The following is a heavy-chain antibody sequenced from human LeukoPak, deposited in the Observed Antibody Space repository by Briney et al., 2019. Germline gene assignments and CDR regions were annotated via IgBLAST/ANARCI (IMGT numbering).Heavy chain of an antibody. CDR3: ARGYDKPDY. Sequence: PGGSLRLSCGASGFTFSSYAMAWVRQAPGKGLEWVSAIRGTGSSTYYADSVKGRFTISRDNSKNTLFLQMNSLRAEDTAVYYCARGYDKPDYWGQGTLVTVSS. D-gene: IGHD3-3*01. CDR1: GFTFSSYA. V-gene: IGHV3-23*01. CDR2: IRGTGSST. J-gene: IGHJ4*01.